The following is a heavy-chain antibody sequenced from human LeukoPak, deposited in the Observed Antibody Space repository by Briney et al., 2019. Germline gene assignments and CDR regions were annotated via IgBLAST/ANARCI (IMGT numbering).Heavy chain of an antibody. CDR2: INPSDDST. D-gene: IGHD3-22*01. J-gene: IGHJ3*02. Sequence: ASVKVSCKASGYTFITYYMHWVRQAPGQGLEWMGIINPSDDSTTYAQKFQGRVTMTRDTSTSTVYMELSSLRSEDTAVYYCAREPNSSGYYRSGSSDAFDIWGQGTMVTVSS. CDR1: GYTFITYY. V-gene: IGHV1-46*01. CDR3: AREPNSSGYYRSGSSDAFDI.